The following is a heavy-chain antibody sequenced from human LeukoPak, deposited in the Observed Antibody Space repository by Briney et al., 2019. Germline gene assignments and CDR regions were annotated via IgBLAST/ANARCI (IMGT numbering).Heavy chain of an antibody. D-gene: IGHD3-10*01. Sequence: SSETLSPTCTVSGGSISSSSYYWGWIRQPPGKGLEWIGSIYYSGSTYYNPSLKSRVTISVDTSKNQFSLKLSSVTAADTAVYYCARQGVHYFDYWGQGTVVTVSS. CDR3: ARQGVHYFDY. CDR2: IYYSGST. J-gene: IGHJ4*02. V-gene: IGHV4-39*01. CDR1: GGSISSSSYY.